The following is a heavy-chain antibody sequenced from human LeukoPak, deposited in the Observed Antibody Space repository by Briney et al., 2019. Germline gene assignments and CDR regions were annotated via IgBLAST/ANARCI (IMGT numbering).Heavy chain of an antibody. CDR2: ITHSGNT. V-gene: IGHV4-34*01. Sequence: SETLSLTCAVYGGSFSVYYWNWMRQPPGKGLEWIGEITHSGNTNYNPSLKSRVTMSVDTSKNQFSLKLSSVTAADTAVYYCAYTGYWGQGTLVTVSS. D-gene: IGHD3-10*01. CDR1: GGSFSVYY. J-gene: IGHJ4*02. CDR3: AYTGY.